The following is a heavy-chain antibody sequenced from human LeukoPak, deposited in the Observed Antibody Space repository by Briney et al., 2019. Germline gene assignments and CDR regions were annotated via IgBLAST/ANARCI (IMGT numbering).Heavy chain of an antibody. J-gene: IGHJ4*02. CDR2: ISAYNGNT. D-gene: IGHD7-27*01. CDR3: AVANWGPPILRTTDFDY. Sequence: ASVKVSCNASGYTFTSYGISWVRQAPGQGLEWMGWISAYNGNTNYAQKLQGRVTMTTDTSTSTAYMELRSLRSDDTAAYYCAVANWGPPILRTTDFDYWGQGTLVTVSS. V-gene: IGHV1-18*01. CDR1: GYTFTSYG.